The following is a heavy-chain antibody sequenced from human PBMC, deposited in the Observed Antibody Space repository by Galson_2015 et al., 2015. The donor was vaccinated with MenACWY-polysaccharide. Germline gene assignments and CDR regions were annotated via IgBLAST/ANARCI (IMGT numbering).Heavy chain of an antibody. D-gene: IGHD2/OR15-2a*01. CDR3: ARAYCDRNTCDGMDD. V-gene: IGHV3-30-3*01. CDR2: ISYDGSNK. Sequence: RLSCAGSGFTFSSYAMHWVRQAPGKGLEWVAVISYDGSNKYFADSVRGRFTISRDNSKNTLWLQMNSLRAEDTAVYYCARAYCDRNTCDGMDDWGQVTTVTVSS. CDR1: GFTFSSYA. J-gene: IGHJ6*02.